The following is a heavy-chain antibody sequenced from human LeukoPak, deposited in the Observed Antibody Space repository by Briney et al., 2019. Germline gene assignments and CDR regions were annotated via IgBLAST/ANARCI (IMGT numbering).Heavy chain of an antibody. V-gene: IGHV5-10-1*01. Sequence: GESLEISFKGSGYSFTSYWISWVRPMPGKGLGWMGRIGPSDSYTNYSPSFQGHVTISADKSISTAYLQWSSLKASDTAMYYCARRRDSSSWYYFDYWGQGTLVTVSS. CDR2: IGPSDSYT. CDR1: GYSFTSYW. CDR3: ARRRDSSSWYYFDY. D-gene: IGHD6-13*01. J-gene: IGHJ4*02.